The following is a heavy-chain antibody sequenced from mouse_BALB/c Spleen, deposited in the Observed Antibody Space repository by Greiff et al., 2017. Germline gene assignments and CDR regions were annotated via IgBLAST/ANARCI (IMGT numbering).Heavy chain of an antibody. J-gene: IGHJ3*01. Sequence: VKLQESGAELMKPGASVKISCKATGYTFSTYWIEWVKQRPGHGLEWIGEILPGSGSTNYNEKFKGKATFTADTSSNTAYMQLSSLTSEDSAVYYCATSYVYDGKFAYWGQGTLVTVSA. CDR2: ILPGSGST. D-gene: IGHD2-2*01. CDR3: ATSYVYDGKFAY. V-gene: IGHV1-9*01. CDR1: GYTFSTYW.